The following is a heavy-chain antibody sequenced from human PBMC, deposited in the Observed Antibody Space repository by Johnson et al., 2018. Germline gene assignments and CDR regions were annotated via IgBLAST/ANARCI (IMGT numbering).Heavy chain of an antibody. J-gene: IGHJ6*02. D-gene: IGHD2-2*01. Sequence: QVQLVQSGAEVKKPGSSVKVSCKASGGTFSSYAISWVRQAPGQGLEWMGGIIPIFGTANYAQKFQGRVTITADESTSTAYMELSSLRSEDTAVYYGARVTQIVVVPHLDYYGMDVWGQGTTVTVSS. CDR2: IIPIFGTA. CDR3: ARVTQIVVVPHLDYYGMDV. V-gene: IGHV1-69*01. CDR1: GGTFSSYA.